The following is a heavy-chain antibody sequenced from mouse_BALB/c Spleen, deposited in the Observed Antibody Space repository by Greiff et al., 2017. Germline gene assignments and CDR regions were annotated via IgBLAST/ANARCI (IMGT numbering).Heavy chain of an antibody. CDR2: IWSGGST. Sequence: VHLVESGPGLVQPSQSLSITCTVSGFSLTSYGVHWVRQSPGKGLEWLGVIWSGGSTDYNAAFISRLSISKDNSKSQVFFKMNSLQANDTAIYYCARRGGYGYDFDVWGAGTTVTVSS. CDR1: GFSLTSYG. J-gene: IGHJ1*01. D-gene: IGHD2-2*01. V-gene: IGHV2-2*02. CDR3: ARRGGYGYDFDV.